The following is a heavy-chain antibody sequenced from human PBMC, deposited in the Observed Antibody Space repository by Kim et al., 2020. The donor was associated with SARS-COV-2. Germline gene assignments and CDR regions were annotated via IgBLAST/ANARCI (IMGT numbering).Heavy chain of an antibody. J-gene: IGHJ6*02. D-gene: IGHD4-17*01. Sequence: PSLQGQVTISADKSISTAYLQWSSLKASDTAMYYCARLGDYGYYYYGMDVWGQGTTVTVSS. V-gene: IGHV5-51*01. CDR3: ARLGDYGYYYYGMDV.